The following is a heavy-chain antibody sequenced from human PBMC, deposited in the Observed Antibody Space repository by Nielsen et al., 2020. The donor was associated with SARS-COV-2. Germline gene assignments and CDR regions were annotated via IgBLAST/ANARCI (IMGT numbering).Heavy chain of an antibody. D-gene: IGHD3-22*01. CDR2: INPDESKT. Sequence: GESLKISCAASGFIFSNYRMHWVRQAPGKGLVWVSHINPDESKTTYADSVKGRFTISRDNAKTTLYLQMNGLRAEDTAVYYCARLWDDGYYFDTGPYDYWGQGTLVTVSS. J-gene: IGHJ4*02. CDR3: ARLWDDGYYFDTGPYDY. V-gene: IGHV3-74*03. CDR1: GFIFSNYR.